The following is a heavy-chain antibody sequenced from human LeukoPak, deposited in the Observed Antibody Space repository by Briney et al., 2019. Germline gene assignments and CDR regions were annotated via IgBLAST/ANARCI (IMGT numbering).Heavy chain of an antibody. D-gene: IGHD3-10*01. CDR3: ARSGIGRAFDI. CDR1: AFSINNFW. V-gene: IGHV3-74*03. Sequence: PGGSLRLSCAASAFSINNFWMHWVRQGPGKGLEWVSRINKDATRTTYADSVKGRFTVSRDNVKNMVYLDMNGLRGNDTAVYYCARSGIGRAFDIWGQGATVTVSS. J-gene: IGHJ3*02. CDR2: INKDATRT.